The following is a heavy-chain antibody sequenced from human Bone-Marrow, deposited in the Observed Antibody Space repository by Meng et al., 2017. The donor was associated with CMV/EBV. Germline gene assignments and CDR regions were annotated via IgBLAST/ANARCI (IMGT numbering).Heavy chain of an antibody. CDR2: IDWDDDK. V-gene: IGHV2-70D*14. CDR3: ARIRWSSDAFDI. D-gene: IGHD3-3*01. J-gene: IGHJ3*02. Sequence: SGPTLVKPTESLTLTCTFSGFSLRSSGMRVSWIRQPPGKALEWLARIDWDDDKFYSTSLKTRLTISKDISKNQVVLTMTNMDPVDTATYYCARIRWSSDAFDIWGQGPMVTVSS. CDR1: GFSLRSSGMR.